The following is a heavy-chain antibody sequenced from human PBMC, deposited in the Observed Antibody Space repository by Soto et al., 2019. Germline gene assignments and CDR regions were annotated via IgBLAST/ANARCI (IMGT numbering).Heavy chain of an antibody. CDR1: DGSISSYY. J-gene: IGHJ4*02. D-gene: IGHD6-19*01. V-gene: IGHV4-59*01. CDR2: IHYSGST. CDR3: AGGTGGWYFDY. Sequence: PSETLSLTCTVSDGSISSYYWGWIRQPPGKGLEWVGQIHYSGSTNYNPSLKSRVTISVDTSKNQFSLNLRSVTAADTALYFCAGGTGGWYFDYWGQGTLVTVSS.